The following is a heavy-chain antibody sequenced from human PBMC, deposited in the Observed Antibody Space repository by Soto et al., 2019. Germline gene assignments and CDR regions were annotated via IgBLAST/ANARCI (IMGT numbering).Heavy chain of an antibody. V-gene: IGHV4-34*01. CDR2: INHSGST. D-gene: IGHD6-13*01. Sequence: SETLSLTCAVYGGSFSGYYWSWIRQPPGKGLEWIGEINHSGSTNYNPSLKSRVTISVDTSKNQFSLKLSSVTAADTAVYYCARGGTGGSSSWYRAPYYYYYYMDVWGKGTTVTVSS. CDR3: ARGGTGGSSSWYRAPYYYYYYMDV. CDR1: GGSFSGYY. J-gene: IGHJ6*03.